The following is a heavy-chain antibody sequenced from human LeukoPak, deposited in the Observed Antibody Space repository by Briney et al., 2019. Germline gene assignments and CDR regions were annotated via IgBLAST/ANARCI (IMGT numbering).Heavy chain of an antibody. CDR3: ARAMVRTDYYYYMDV. D-gene: IGHD3-10*01. J-gene: IGHJ6*03. CDR1: GFTFSTYW. Sequence: GGSLRLSCAASGFTFSTYWMSWVRQAPGKGLEWVANIKQDGSEKYYVDSVKGRFTISGDNAKNSLYLQMNSLRAEDTAAYYCARAMVRTDYYYYMDVWGKGTTVTVSS. V-gene: IGHV3-7*01. CDR2: IKQDGSEK.